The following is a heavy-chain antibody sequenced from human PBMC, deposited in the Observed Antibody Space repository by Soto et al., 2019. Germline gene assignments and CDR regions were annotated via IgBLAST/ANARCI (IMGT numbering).Heavy chain of an antibody. V-gene: IGHV6-1*01. Sequence: SQTLSLTCVISGNNVSTNSAGWNWIRQSPSRGLEWLGRTYYRSKWNNDYADSVKGRITVNPDTSKNQFSLQLNSVTSEDTGMYYCARNSWNAPPAFDFWGQGVQVTVSS. CDR2: TYYRSKWNN. J-gene: IGHJ4*02. CDR1: GNNVSTNSAG. D-gene: IGHD1-1*01. CDR3: ARNSWNAPPAFDF.